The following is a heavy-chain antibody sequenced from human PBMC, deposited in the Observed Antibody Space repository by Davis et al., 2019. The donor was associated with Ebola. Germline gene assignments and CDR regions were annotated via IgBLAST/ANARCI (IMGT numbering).Heavy chain of an antibody. CDR2: IRSKANSYAT. CDR3: TQDLYSSSWYRHYYYGMDV. V-gene: IGHV3-73*01. D-gene: IGHD6-13*01. CDR1: GFTFSGSA. Sequence: GGSLRLSCAASGFTFSGSAMHWVRQASGKGLEWVGRIRSKANSYATAYAASVKGRFTISRDDSKNTAYLQMNRLKTEDTAVYYCTQDLYSSSWYRHYYYGMDVWGQGTTVTVSS. J-gene: IGHJ6*02.